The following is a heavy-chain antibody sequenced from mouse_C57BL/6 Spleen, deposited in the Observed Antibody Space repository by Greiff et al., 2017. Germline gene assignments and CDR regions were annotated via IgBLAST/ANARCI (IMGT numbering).Heavy chain of an antibody. D-gene: IGHD2-4*01. CDR3: AKLYDYASYYAMDY. J-gene: IGHJ4*01. CDR2: INPSDSDT. V-gene: IGHV1-74*01. CDR1: GYTFTSYW. Sequence: QVQLQQPGAELVKPGASVKVSCKASGYTFTSYWMHWVKQRPGQGLEWIGRINPSDSDTNYNQKFKGKATLTVDKSSSTAYMQLSSLTSKDSAVYYCAKLYDYASYYAMDYWGQGTSVTVSS.